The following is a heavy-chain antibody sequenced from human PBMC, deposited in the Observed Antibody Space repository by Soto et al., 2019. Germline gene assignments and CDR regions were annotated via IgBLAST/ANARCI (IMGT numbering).Heavy chain of an antibody. V-gene: IGHV2-26*01. CDR2: IFSNDEK. CDR1: GFSLSNARMG. J-gene: IGHJ4*02. CDR3: ARNNWYNWNDADFDY. Sequence: QVTLKESGPVLVKPTETLTLTCTVSGFSLSNARMGVSWIRQPPGKALEWLAHIFSNDEKSYSTSLKSRLTSSKDTSKSQVVLTMTNMDPVDTATYYCARNNWYNWNDADFDYWGQGTLVTVSS. D-gene: IGHD1-1*01.